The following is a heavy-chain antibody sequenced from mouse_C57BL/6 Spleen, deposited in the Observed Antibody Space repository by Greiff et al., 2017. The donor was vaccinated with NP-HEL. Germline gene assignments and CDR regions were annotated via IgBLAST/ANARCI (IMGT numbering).Heavy chain of an antibody. CDR1: GYSFTGYY. CDR3: ARIPYDGLFAY. D-gene: IGHD2-3*01. Sequence: EVQLQQSGPELVKPGASVKISCKASGYSFTGYYMNWVKQSPEKSLEWIGEINPSTGGTTYNQKFKAKATLTVDKSSSTAYMQLKSLTSEDSAVYYCARIPYDGLFAYWGQGTLVTVSA. V-gene: IGHV1-42*01. CDR2: INPSTGGT. J-gene: IGHJ3*01.